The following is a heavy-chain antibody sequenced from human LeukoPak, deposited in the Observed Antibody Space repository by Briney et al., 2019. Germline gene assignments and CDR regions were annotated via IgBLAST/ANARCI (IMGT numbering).Heavy chain of an antibody. V-gene: IGHV3-30*02. CDR2: IRYDGSNK. CDR1: GFTFSSYG. J-gene: IGHJ3*02. CDR3: AKRYYYDSSGFTDAFDI. Sequence: PGGSLRLSCAASGFTFSSYGMHWVRQAPGKGLEWVAFIRYDGSNKYYADSVKGRFTISRDNSKNTLYLQMNSLRAEDTAVYYCAKRYYYDSSGFTDAFDIWGQGTMVTVSS. D-gene: IGHD3-22*01.